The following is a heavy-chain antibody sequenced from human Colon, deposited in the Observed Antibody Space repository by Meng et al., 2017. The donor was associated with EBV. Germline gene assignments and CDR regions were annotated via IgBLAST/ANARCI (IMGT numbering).Heavy chain of an antibody. Sequence: HVPLQDSGPGLVKPSGSPSLTCAVSGGSISSSNWWSWVRQPPGKGLEWIGEIYHSGSTNYNPSLKSRVTISVDKSKNQFSLKLSSVTAADTAVYYCASGRKYCSSTSCYGQFDYWGQGTLVTVSS. J-gene: IGHJ4*02. V-gene: IGHV4-4*02. CDR1: GGSISSSNW. CDR2: IYHSGST. CDR3: ASGRKYCSSTSCYGQFDY. D-gene: IGHD2-2*01.